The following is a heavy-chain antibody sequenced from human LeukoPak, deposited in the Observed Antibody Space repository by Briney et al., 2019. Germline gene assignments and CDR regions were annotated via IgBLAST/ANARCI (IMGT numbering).Heavy chain of an antibody. CDR3: ATVRDIVVGGGPYYFDY. J-gene: IGHJ4*02. CDR2: INPHNGDT. Sequence: ASVKVSCKASGFTFIGYYLHWVRQAPGQGLEWMGWINPHNGDTNYAQKFQGRVTMTRDTSITTAYMELSRLKSDDTAVYCCATVRDIVVGGGPYYFDYWGQGTLVTVSS. V-gene: IGHV1-2*02. D-gene: IGHD2-15*01. CDR1: GFTFIGYY.